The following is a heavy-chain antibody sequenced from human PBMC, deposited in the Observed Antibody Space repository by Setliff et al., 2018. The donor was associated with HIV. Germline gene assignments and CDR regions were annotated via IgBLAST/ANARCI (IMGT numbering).Heavy chain of an antibody. V-gene: IGHV1-69*10. J-gene: IGHJ6*02. CDR3: ARGELSSMDA. Sequence: GASVKVSCKASGGTFTSYVISWVRQAPGQGLEWMGGIIPILGIASYSQKFQGRVTITADKSTSTAYMELSSLRSEDTAVYYCARGELSSMDAWGQGTTVTVSS. CDR1: GGTFTSYV. D-gene: IGHD3-10*01. CDR2: IIPILGIA.